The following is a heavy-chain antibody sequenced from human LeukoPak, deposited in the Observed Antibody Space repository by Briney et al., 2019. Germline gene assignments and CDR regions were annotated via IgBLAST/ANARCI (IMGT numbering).Heavy chain of an antibody. CDR3: ARYYDSSGYYVP. J-gene: IGHJ5*02. CDR2: IYYSGST. V-gene: IGHV4-59*01. Sequence: SETLSLTCTVSGGSISSYYWSWIRQPPGKGLEWIGYIYYSGSTNYNPSLKSRVTISVDTSKNQFSLKLSSVTAADTAVYYYARYYDSSGYYVPWGQGTLVTVSS. CDR1: GGSISSYY. D-gene: IGHD3-22*01.